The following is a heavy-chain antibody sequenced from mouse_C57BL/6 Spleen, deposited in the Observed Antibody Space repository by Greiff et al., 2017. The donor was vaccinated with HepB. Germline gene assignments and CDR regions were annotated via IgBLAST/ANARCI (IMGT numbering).Heavy chain of an antibody. CDR1: GYTFTSYW. CDR3: ARGGDGYYVGYYFDY. V-gene: IGHV1-55*01. J-gene: IGHJ2*01. D-gene: IGHD2-3*01. Sequence: VQLQQPGAELVKPGASVKMSCKASGYTFTSYWITWVKQRPGQGLEWIGDIYPGSGSTNYNEKFKSKATLTVDTSSSTAYMQLSSLTSEDSAVYYCARGGDGYYVGYYFDYWGQGTTLTVSS. CDR2: IYPGSGST.